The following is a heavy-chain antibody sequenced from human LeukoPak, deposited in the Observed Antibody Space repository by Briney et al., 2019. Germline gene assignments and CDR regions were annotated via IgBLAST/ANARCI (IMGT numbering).Heavy chain of an antibody. Sequence: GGSLRLSCAASGFTFDDYGMSWVRQAPGKGLEWVSVIYSGGSTYYADSVKGRFTISRDNSKNTLYLQMNSLRAEDTAVYYCARGGIIVPDPDYWGQGTLVTVSS. CDR1: GFTFDDYG. CDR3: ARGGIIVPDPDY. D-gene: IGHD6-19*01. CDR2: IYSGGST. J-gene: IGHJ4*02. V-gene: IGHV3-66*01.